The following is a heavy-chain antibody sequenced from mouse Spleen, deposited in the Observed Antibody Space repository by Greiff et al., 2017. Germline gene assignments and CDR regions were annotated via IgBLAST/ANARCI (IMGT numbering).Heavy chain of an antibody. J-gene: IGHJ4*01. CDR1: GYSITSGYY. Sequence: EVQLQQSGPGLVKPSQSLSLTCSVTGYSITSGYYWNLIRQFPGNQLEWMGYLSYDGSNNYNPSLKNRISITRDTSKNQFFLKLNSVTTEDTATYYCARGGLYYSNYVDYYAMDYWGQGTSVTVSS. V-gene: IGHV3-6*01. D-gene: IGHD2-5*01. CDR2: LSYDGSN. CDR3: ARGGLYYSNYVDYYAMDY.